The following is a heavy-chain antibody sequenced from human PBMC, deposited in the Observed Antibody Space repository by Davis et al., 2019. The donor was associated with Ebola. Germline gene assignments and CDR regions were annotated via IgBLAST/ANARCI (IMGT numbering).Heavy chain of an antibody. D-gene: IGHD6-19*01. CDR3: AKERASSGYAGCLDP. Sequence: PGGSLRLSCVASGFTFSNHAMHWVRQGPGKGLEWVAVISPDGTTTKSYADSVKGRFTISRENSKNTLHLEMNSLRPEDTAVYFCAKERASSGYAGCLDPWGQGTLVTVSS. V-gene: IGHV3-30-3*01. CDR1: GFTFSNHA. CDR2: ISPDGTTTK. J-gene: IGHJ5*02.